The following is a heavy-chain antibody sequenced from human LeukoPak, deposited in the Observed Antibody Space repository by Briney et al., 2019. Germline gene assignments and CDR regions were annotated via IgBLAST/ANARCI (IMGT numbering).Heavy chain of an antibody. CDR3: AKDPY. CDR1: GFTFSSYG. CDR2: ISYDGSNK. Sequence: GRSLRLSSAASGFTFSSYGMHWVRQAPGKGLEWVAVISYDGSNKYYADSVKGRFTISRDNSKNTLYLQMNSLRAEDTAVYYCAKDPYWGQGTLVTVSS. V-gene: IGHV3-30*18. J-gene: IGHJ4*02.